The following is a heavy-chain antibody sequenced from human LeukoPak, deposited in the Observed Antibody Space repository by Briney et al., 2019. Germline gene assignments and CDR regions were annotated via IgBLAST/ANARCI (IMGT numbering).Heavy chain of an antibody. CDR3: ARGRGVTTDYYYYYMDV. V-gene: IGHV1-24*01. CDR2: FDPEDGET. J-gene: IGHJ6*03. D-gene: IGHD4-17*01. Sequence: ASVKVSCKVSGYTLTELSMHWVRQAPGKGLEWMGGFDPEDGETIYAQKFQGRVTMTRNTSISTAYMELSSLRSEDTAVYYCARGRGVTTDYYYYYMDVWGKGTTVTISS. CDR1: GYTLTELS.